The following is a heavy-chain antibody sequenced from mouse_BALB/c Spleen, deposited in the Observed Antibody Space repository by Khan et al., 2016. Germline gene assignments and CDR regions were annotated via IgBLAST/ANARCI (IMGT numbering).Heavy chain of an antibody. D-gene: IGHD1-1*01. CDR1: GFNIKDTY. J-gene: IGHJ2*01. Sequence: VQLQQSGAELVKPGASVKLSCTASGFNIKDTYMPWVKQRPEQGLEWIGRIDPANGNTTYDPKFQGKATITADTSSNTAYLQLSSLTSEDTAVYYCSSLLLRFHYWGQGTTLTVSS. CDR3: SSLLLRFHY. CDR2: IDPANGNT. V-gene: IGHV14-3*02.